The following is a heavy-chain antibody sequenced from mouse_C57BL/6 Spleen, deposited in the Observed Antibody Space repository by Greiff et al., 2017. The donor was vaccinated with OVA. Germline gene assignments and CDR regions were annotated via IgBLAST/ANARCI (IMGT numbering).Heavy chain of an antibody. CDR2: IYPGSGNT. J-gene: IGHJ2*01. CDR1: GYTFTDYY. CDR3: ARGGGLDY. Sequence: VQLQQSGAELVRPGASVKLSCKASGYTFTDYYINWVKQRPGQGLEWIARIYPGSGNTYYNEKFKGKATLTAEKSSSTAYMQLSSLNSEDSAVYFCARGGGLDYWGQGTTLTVSS. V-gene: IGHV1-76*01.